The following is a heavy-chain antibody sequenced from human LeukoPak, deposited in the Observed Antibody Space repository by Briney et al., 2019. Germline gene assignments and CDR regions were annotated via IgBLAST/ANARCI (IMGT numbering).Heavy chain of an antibody. CDR1: GGTFSSYA. CDR2: IIPIFGTA. J-gene: IGHJ4*02. D-gene: IGHD2-15*01. Sequence: SVKVSCKASGGTFSSYAISWVRQAPGQGLQWMGGIIPIFGTANYAQKFQGRVTITADEYTSTGYMELSSLRSEDTGVYYCASGYCSGGSCYRVEPDYWGQGTLVTVSS. CDR3: ASGYCSGGSCYRVEPDY. V-gene: IGHV1-69*01.